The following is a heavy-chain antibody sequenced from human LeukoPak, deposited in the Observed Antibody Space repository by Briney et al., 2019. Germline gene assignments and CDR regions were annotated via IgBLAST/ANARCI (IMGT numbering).Heavy chain of an antibody. CDR2: IIPILGIA. J-gene: IGHJ5*02. D-gene: IGHD3-16*01. CDR1: GCTFISYA. CDR3: ARDWGSPNWFDP. V-gene: IGHV1-69*04. Sequence: ASVTVSFTASGCTFISYAIRWVRQAPGQGVEWMGRIIPILGIANYAQKFQGRVTITADKSTSTAYMELSSLRSEDTAVYYCARDWGSPNWFDPWGQGAMVTVSS.